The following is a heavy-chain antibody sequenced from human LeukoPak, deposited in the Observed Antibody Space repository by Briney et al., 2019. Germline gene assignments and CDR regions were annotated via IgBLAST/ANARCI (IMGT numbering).Heavy chain of an antibody. CDR3: ARTGRDGGGYCSSTSCLWDY. CDR2: INPSGGST. V-gene: IGHV1-46*01. J-gene: IGHJ4*02. CDR1: GYTFTSYY. Sequence: ASVKVSCKASGYTFTSYYMHWVRQAPGRGLEWMGIINPSGGSTSYAQKFQGRVTMTRDMSTSTVYMELSSLRSEDTAVYYCARTGRDGGGYCSSTSCLWDYWGQGTLDTVSS. D-gene: IGHD2-2*01.